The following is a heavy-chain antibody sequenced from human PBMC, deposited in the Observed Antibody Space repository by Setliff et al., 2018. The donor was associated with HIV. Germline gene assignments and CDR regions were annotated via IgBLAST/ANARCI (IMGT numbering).Heavy chain of an antibody. CDR3: ARDHGYSYGTIDY. V-gene: IGHV3-48*01. CDR2: ISSGSSTI. D-gene: IGHD5-18*01. Sequence: GGSLRLSCAASVFTFNNYGMNWVRQAPGKGLEWVSYISSGSSTIYYADSVKGRFTISRDNAKNSLYLQMNSLRAEDTAVYYCARDHGYSYGTIDYWGQGTLVTVSS. J-gene: IGHJ4*02. CDR1: VFTFNNYG.